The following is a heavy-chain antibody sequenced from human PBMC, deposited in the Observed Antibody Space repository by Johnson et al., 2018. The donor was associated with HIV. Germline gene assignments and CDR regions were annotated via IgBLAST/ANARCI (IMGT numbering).Heavy chain of an antibody. D-gene: IGHD3-10*01. Sequence: VQLVESGGGVVRPGGSLRLSCAASGFTFDDYGMSWVRQPPGKGLEWVSGINWNAGSTGYADSVKGRFTISGDNAKNSLHLQMHSLRAEDTALYYCARDGRFGNLHAFDIWGQGTMVTVSS. CDR2: INWNAGST. CDR3: ARDGRFGNLHAFDI. V-gene: IGHV3-20*04. CDR1: GFTFDDYG. J-gene: IGHJ3*02.